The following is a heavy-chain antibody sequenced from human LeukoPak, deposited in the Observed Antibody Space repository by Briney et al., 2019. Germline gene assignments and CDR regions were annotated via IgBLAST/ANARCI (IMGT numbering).Heavy chain of an antibody. Sequence: GGSLRLSCAASGFTFSSYGMTWVRQPPGKGREWVATISGGGGSTYYADSVKGRFTISGDNSKNTVYLQMNSLRAEDTAVYYCAKTMGSSWLLDYWGQGTLVTVSS. J-gene: IGHJ4*02. CDR3: AKTMGSSWLLDY. CDR2: ISGGGGST. D-gene: IGHD6-6*01. CDR1: GFTFSSYG. V-gene: IGHV3-23*01.